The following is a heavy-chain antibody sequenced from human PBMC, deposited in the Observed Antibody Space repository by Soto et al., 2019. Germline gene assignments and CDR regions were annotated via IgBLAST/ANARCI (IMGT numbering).Heavy chain of an antibody. D-gene: IGHD6-19*01. Sequence: HVTLKESGPVLVKPTETLTLTCTVSGFSLSNGKVGVSWIRQPPGKALEWLAHIFSNDETSYRTYLKSRLTISEDTPKSQVVLTMTNVDPVDTATYYCARILFGRSVAGGYFYMDVWGKGTTVTVSS. CDR1: GFSLSNGKVG. CDR3: ARILFGRSVAGGYFYMDV. CDR2: IFSNDET. J-gene: IGHJ6*03. V-gene: IGHV2-26*01.